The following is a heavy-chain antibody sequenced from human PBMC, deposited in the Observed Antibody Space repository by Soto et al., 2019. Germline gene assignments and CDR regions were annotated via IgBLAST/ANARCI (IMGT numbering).Heavy chain of an antibody. J-gene: IGHJ4*02. V-gene: IGHV3-23*01. CDR3: AKHSDRVVGATTSFDY. CDR2: ISDRGDYT. CDR1: GITFSSFA. Sequence: ESGGGLVQRGGSLRLSCAASGITFSSFAMSWVRQAPGGGLEWVSAISDRGDYTYYADSVKGRFTISRDNSKNTLYLQMNSLSAEDTALYYCAKHSDRVVGATTSFDYWGQGTLVTVSS. D-gene: IGHD1-26*01.